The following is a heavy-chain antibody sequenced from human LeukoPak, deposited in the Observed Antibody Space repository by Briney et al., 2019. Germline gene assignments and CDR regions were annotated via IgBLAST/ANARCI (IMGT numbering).Heavy chain of an antibody. CDR2: LDCNDDK. D-gene: IGHD6-6*01. Sequence: SGPTPVNPTQTLTLTCTFSGFSLSTSGRCVSWIRQPPGKALEWLARLDCNDDKSYSTSLKTKLTIFKDTSKTEVALTVTNLAPVDTATYYCGRTDQYSEFDYWGQGTLVTVSS. J-gene: IGHJ4*02. CDR3: GRTDQYSEFDY. V-gene: IGHV2-70*11. CDR1: GFSLSTSGRC.